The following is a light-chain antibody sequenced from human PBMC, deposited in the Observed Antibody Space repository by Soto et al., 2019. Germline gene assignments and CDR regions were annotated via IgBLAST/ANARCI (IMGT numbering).Light chain of an antibody. CDR2: DVS. Sequence: QSALTQPASVSGSPGQSITISCTGTSNDVGGYNYVSWYQQHPGKAPKLIIYDVSNRPSGVSNRFSGSKSGNTASLTISGLQPEDEADYYCSSYTSSSTDVVFGGGTKLTVL. V-gene: IGLV2-14*01. J-gene: IGLJ2*01. CDR1: SNDVGGYNY. CDR3: SSYTSSSTDVV.